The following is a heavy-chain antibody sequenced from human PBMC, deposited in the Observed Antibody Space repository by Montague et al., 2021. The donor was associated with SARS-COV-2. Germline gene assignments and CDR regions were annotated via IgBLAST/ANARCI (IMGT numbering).Heavy chain of an antibody. CDR3: ARPRAGGWFVVLGPVDY. CDR2: IYYSGST. D-gene: IGHD3-10*01. Sequence: IYYSGSTYYNPSLKSRVTISVDTSKNQFSLKLSSVTAADTAVYYCARPRAGGWFVVLGPVDYWGKGTLVTVCS. J-gene: IGHJ4*02. V-gene: IGHV4-30-4*01.